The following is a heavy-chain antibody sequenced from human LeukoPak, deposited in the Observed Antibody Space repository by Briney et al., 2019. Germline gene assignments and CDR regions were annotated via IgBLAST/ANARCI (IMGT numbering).Heavy chain of an antibody. J-gene: IGHJ4*02. Sequence: GGSLRLSCAASGFTFSSFAMSWVRQAPGKGLEWVSAISPSGGSTYYADSVKGRFTISRDNSKNTLYLQMNSLRAEDTAVYYCAKGPSSSWYYFDYWGQGALVTVSS. CDR1: GFTFSSFA. CDR2: ISPSGGST. D-gene: IGHD6-13*01. CDR3: AKGPSSSWYYFDY. V-gene: IGHV3-23*01.